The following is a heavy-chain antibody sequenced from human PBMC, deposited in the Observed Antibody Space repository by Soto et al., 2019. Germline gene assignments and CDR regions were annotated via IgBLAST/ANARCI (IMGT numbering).Heavy chain of an antibody. V-gene: IGHV3-30*18. CDR3: AKVLWSGYFTYYYNYAMDV. Sequence: QAGGSLRLSCAASGFTFSSYGMHWVRQAPGKGLEWVAVISHDGSNKYYVDSVKGRFTISRDNSKNTLYLQMNSLRAEDTAVYYCAKVLWSGYFTYYYNYAMDVWGQGTTVTVSS. J-gene: IGHJ6*02. CDR1: GFTFSSYG. CDR2: ISHDGSNK. D-gene: IGHD3-3*01.